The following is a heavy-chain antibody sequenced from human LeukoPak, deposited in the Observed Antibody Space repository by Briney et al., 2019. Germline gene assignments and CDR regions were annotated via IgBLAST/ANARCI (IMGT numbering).Heavy chain of an antibody. V-gene: IGHV1-18*01. J-gene: IGHJ3*02. D-gene: IGHD4-23*01. CDR2: INAYNSNT. CDR1: GYTFTSYG. Sequence: ASVNVSCKASGYTFTSYGISGLRQAPGKELAGMGWINAYNSNTNYAQKLQGRVTRTTNSSTSTAYMELRSMRSDDTAVNYCAREGSDYGGPNDAFDIWGQGTMVTVSS. CDR3: AREGSDYGGPNDAFDI.